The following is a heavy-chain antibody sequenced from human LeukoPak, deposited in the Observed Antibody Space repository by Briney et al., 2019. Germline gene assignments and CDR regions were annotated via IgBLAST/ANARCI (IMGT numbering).Heavy chain of an antibody. CDR1: GFTFSNAW. Sequence: GGSLRLSCAASGFTFSNAWMSWVRQAPGKGLEWVGRIKSKTDGGTTDYAATVKGRFTISRDDSKNTLYMQMNSLKTEDTAVYYCTTELRGIAAAGYYYYGMDVWGKGTTVTVSS. CDR3: TTELRGIAAAGYYYYGMDV. V-gene: IGHV3-15*01. J-gene: IGHJ6*04. CDR2: IKSKTDGGTT. D-gene: IGHD6-13*01.